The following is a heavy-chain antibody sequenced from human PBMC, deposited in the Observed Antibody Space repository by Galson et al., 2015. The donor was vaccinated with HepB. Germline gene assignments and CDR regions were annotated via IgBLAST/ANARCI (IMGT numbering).Heavy chain of an antibody. CDR3: ARDRQSSAYGSGSYYNLGMDV. CDR2: IKQDGSEK. V-gene: IGHV3-7*03. Sequence: SLRLSCAASGFTFSSYWMSWVRQAPGKGLEWVANIKQDGSEKYYVDSVKGRFTISRDNAKNSLYLQMNSLRAEDTAVYYCARDRQSSAYGSGSYYNLGMDVWGQGTTVTVSS. J-gene: IGHJ6*02. D-gene: IGHD3-10*01. CDR1: GFTFSSYW.